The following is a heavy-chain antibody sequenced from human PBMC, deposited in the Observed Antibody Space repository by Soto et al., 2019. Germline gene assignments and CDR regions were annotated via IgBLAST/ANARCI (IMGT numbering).Heavy chain of an antibody. D-gene: IGHD1-1*01. J-gene: IGHJ4*02. V-gene: IGHV1-18*01. CDR3: ARGRYGDY. CDR2: ISAHNGNT. Sequence: QVHLVQSGAEVRKPGASVKVSCKGSGYTFTSYGITWVRQAPGQGLEWMGWISAHNGNTNYAQKLQGRVTVTRDSSTSTAYMELRSLRSDDTAVYYCARGRYGDYWGQGALVTVSS. CDR1: GYTFTSYG.